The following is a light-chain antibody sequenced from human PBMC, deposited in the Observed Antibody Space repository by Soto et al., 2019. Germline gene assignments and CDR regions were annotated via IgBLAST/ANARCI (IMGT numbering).Light chain of an antibody. J-gene: IGKJ2*01. CDR2: GAS. Sequence: EILMPQAPATLSLCPGERATLSCRASQSVSSNLAWYQQRPGQAPRLLIYGASTRATGIPVRFSGSGSGTEFTLTINSLQSEDFAVYFCQQYNDLSTFGQGTKLEIK. CDR3: QQYNDLST. V-gene: IGKV3-15*01. CDR1: QSVSSN.